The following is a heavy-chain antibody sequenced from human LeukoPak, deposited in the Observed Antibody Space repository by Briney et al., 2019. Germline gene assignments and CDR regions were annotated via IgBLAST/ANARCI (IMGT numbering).Heavy chain of an antibody. Sequence: GGSLRLSCAASGFTFSTYSLSWLRQAPGKGLEWGTKINKDGSEKGYVDSVKGRFTISRDTAKGSLYLQLNSLRAEDTAVYYCARGFQRGDSPVWGQGTLVTVSS. J-gene: IGHJ4*02. CDR3: ARGFQRGDSPV. V-gene: IGHV3-7*01. D-gene: IGHD2-21*02. CDR1: GFTFSTYS. CDR2: INKDGSEK.